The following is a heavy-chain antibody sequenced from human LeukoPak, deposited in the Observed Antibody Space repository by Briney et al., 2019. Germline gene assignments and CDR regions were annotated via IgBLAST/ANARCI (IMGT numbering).Heavy chain of an antibody. Sequence: GGSLRLSCAASGFTFSSYSMNWVRQAPGKGPEWVSSISSSSTYIYYADSVKGRFTISRDKAKNSLYLQMNSLRAEDTAVYYCARDLTTVTTAVFAYWGQGTLVTVSS. CDR3: ARDLTTVTTAVFAY. V-gene: IGHV3-21*06. CDR2: ISSSSTYI. CDR1: GFTFSSYS. D-gene: IGHD4-11*01. J-gene: IGHJ4*02.